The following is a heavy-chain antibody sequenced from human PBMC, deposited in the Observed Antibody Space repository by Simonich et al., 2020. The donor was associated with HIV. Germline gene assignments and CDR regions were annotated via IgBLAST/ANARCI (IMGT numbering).Heavy chain of an antibody. CDR1: GGSFSGYY. CDR2: INHSGST. V-gene: IGHV4-34*01. CDR3: AGSPEYDPSKIAAAALLRGAAFDI. J-gene: IGHJ3*02. Sequence: YGGGLVKPSETLSLTCAVYGGSFSGYYCSWIRQPPGKGLGWIGEINHSGSTNYNPSLKSRVNISVYTSNNQFSLKLSSVTAADTAVYYCAGSPEYDPSKIAAAALLRGAAFDIWGQGTMVTVSS. D-gene: IGHD6-13*01.